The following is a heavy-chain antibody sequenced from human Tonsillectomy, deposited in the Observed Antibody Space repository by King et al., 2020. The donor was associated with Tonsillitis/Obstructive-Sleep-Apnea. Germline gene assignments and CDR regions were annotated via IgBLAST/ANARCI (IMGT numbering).Heavy chain of an antibody. D-gene: IGHD2-2*01. J-gene: IGHJ5*02. CDR2: INHSGST. CDR3: ARGDIVVVPAAMGLEITGTTSHSNWFDP. V-gene: IGHV4-34*01. Sequence: VQLQQWGAGLLKPSETLSLTCAVYGGSFSGYYWSWIRQPPGKGLEWIGEINHSGSTNYNPSLKSRVTISVDTSKNQFSLKLSSVTAADTAVYYCARGDIVVVPAAMGLEITGTTSHSNWFDPWGQGTLVTVSS. CDR1: GGSFSGYY.